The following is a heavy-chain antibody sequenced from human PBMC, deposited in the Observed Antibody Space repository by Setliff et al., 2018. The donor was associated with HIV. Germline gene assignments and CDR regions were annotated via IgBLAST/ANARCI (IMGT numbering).Heavy chain of an antibody. CDR2: IYHSGNT. Sequence: SETLSLTCAVSGDSISSSNWWSWVRQSPGKGLEWIGEIYHSGNTSYNPSLKSRVTISVDKSKNQFSLKLSSVTAADTAVYYCASRMVWSGPRAFDIWGQGTMVTVSS. D-gene: IGHD3-3*01. CDR3: ASRMVWSGPRAFDI. V-gene: IGHV4-4*02. J-gene: IGHJ3*02. CDR1: GDSISSSNW.